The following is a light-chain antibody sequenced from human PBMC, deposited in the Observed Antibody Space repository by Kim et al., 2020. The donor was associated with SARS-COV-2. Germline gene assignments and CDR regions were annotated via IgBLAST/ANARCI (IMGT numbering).Light chain of an antibody. J-gene: IGLJ2*01. V-gene: IGLV6-57*03. Sequence: GKPVTIPRTRSSGSIASNYVQWYQQRPGSAPTTVIYEDNQRPSGVPDRFSGSIDSSSNSASLTISGLKTEDEADYYCQSYDSSNQVFGGGTQLTVL. CDR1: SGSIASNY. CDR2: EDN. CDR3: QSYDSSNQV.